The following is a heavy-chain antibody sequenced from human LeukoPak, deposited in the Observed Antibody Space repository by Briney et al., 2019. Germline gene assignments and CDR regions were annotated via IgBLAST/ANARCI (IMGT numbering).Heavy chain of an antibody. CDR1: GGSISSYY. D-gene: IGHD2-2*01. CDR3: ARTLRYCSSTSCYYYYYYMDV. Sequence: SETLSLTCTVFGGSISSYYWSWIRQPAGKGLEWIGRIYTSGSTNYNPSLKSRVTMSVDTSKNQFSLKLSSVTAADTAVYYCARTLRYCSSTSCYYYYYYMDVWGKGTTVTVSS. V-gene: IGHV4-4*07. CDR2: IYTSGST. J-gene: IGHJ6*03.